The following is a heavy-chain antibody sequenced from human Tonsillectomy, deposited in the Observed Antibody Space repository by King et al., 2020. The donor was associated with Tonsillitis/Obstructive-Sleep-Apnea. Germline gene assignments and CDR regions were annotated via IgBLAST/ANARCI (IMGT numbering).Heavy chain of an antibody. D-gene: IGHD5/OR15-5a*01. Sequence: QLVQSGAEVKKPGSSVKVSCKASGGTFSSHAVAWVRQAPGQGLEWMGGIIPIFGKATYAQKFQGRVKITADEPSSTAYMELSSLRSEDTAVYYCAGLGERLNFYYMDVWGKGTTVSVSS. V-gene: IGHV1-69*01. CDR3: AGLGERLNFYYMDV. CDR1: GGTFSSHA. J-gene: IGHJ6*03. CDR2: IIPIFGKA.